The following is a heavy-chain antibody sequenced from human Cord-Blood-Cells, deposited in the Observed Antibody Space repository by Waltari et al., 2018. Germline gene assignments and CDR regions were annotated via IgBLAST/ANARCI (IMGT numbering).Heavy chain of an antibody. D-gene: IGHD3-10*01. CDR3: ARVRFGDYGDY. CDR2: INHSGST. J-gene: IGHJ4*02. Sequence: QVQLQQWGAGLLKPSETLSLTCAVYGGSFSGYYWSWIRQPPGKGLEWIGEINHSGSTNYNPSLKSRVTISVDTSKNQFSLKLSSVTAADTAVYYCARVRFGDYGDYWGQGTLVTVSS. CDR1: GGSFSGYY. V-gene: IGHV4-34*01.